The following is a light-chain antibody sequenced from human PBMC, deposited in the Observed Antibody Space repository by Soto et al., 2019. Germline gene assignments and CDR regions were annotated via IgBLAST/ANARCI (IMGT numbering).Light chain of an antibody. Sequence: EIVLTQSPATLSLSPGDRATLSCRASQRIGIYLAWYQQPPGQSPRLLIYEASNRATGVPAKLSGTGSGTDLTLASSSLESEDFGFYYCQQRSTWPRSFGGGTRVEI. CDR2: EAS. CDR3: QQRSTWPRS. V-gene: IGKV3-11*01. CDR1: QRIGIY. J-gene: IGKJ4*01.